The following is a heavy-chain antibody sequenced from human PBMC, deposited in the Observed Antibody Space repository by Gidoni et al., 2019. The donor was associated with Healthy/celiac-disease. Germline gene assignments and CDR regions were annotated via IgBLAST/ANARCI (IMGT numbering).Heavy chain of an antibody. CDR2: IYTSGST. V-gene: IGHV4-61*02. Sequence: QVQLQEPGPGLVKPSQTLSLTCTVSGGSISSGSFHWSWIRQPAGKGLEWIGRIYTSGSTNYNPSLKSRVTISVDTSKNQFSLKLSSVTAADTAVYYCARSKRAFDYWGQGTLVTVSS. CDR3: ARSKRAFDY. J-gene: IGHJ4*02. CDR1: GGSISSGSFH.